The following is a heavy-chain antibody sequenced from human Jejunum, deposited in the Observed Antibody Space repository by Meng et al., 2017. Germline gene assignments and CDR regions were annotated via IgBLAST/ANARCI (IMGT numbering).Heavy chain of an antibody. V-gene: IGHV3-74*01. Sequence: GESLKISCAASGFTFGPYWMHWVRQVPGKGLVWVAHINGGGTTIIYADSVKGRFAISRDNAKNTLYLQMNSLRAEDTAVYYCARGRGLPDSFDIWGQGTMVTVSS. CDR3: ARGRGLPDSFDI. CDR1: GFTFGPYW. D-gene: IGHD3-10*01. CDR2: INGGGTTI. J-gene: IGHJ3*02.